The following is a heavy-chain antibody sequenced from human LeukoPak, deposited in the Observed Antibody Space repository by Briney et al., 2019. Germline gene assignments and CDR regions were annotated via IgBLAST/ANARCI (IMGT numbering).Heavy chain of an antibody. CDR2: ISGDGITT. CDR1: GFTFNRYV. Sequence: PGGSLRLSCAASGFTFNRYVMHWVRQAPGKGLEWVGLISGDGITTYYLDSVKGRFTISRDNSKNSLYLHMNSLRSEDTALYYCAKDHVYGGADDWGQGTLVTVSS. V-gene: IGHV3-43*02. J-gene: IGHJ4*02. CDR3: AKDHVYGGADD. D-gene: IGHD4-23*01.